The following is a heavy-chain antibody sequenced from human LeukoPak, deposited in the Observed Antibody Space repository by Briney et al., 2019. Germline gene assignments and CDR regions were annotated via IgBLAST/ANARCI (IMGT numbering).Heavy chain of an antibody. J-gene: IGHJ4*02. D-gene: IGHD6-13*01. Sequence: PGGSLRLSCAASGFTFSSYAMSWVRQAPGKGLEWVSAISGSGGSTYYADSVKGRFTTSRDNSKNTLYLQMNSLRAEDTAVYYCASRIAAAGTLDYWGQGTLVTVSS. V-gene: IGHV3-23*01. CDR2: ISGSGGST. CDR1: GFTFSSYA. CDR3: ASRIAAAGTLDY.